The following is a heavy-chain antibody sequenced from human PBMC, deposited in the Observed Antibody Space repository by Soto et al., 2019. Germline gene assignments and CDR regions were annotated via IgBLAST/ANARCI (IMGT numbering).Heavy chain of an antibody. J-gene: IGHJ4*02. D-gene: IGHD6-19*01. CDR2: ITSSSSAI. V-gene: IGHV3-48*01. Sequence: EVQLVESGGGLVQAGGSLRLSCAASGFTFSSYSMNWVRQAPGKGLEWVSHITSSSSAIYYADSVKGRFTISRDNAKNSLYRRMNSVRAEDTAVYYCARGPVAAIDDWGQGILVTVSS. CDR3: ARGPVAAIDD. CDR1: GFTFSSYS.